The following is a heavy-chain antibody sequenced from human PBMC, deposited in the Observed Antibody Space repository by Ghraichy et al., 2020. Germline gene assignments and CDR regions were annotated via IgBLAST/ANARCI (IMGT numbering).Heavy chain of an antibody. J-gene: IGHJ4*02. CDR2: ISAYNGNT. D-gene: IGHD5-18*01. CDR1: GYTFTSHA. V-gene: IGHV1-18*04. Sequence: ASVKVSCKTSGYTFTSHAITWVRQAPGQGLEWMGWISAYNGNTNYAQKLQVRVTMTTDTSTSTAYMELRSLRSDDTAVYYCATTGGYSYGSWGQGTLVTVPS. CDR3: ATTGGYSYGS.